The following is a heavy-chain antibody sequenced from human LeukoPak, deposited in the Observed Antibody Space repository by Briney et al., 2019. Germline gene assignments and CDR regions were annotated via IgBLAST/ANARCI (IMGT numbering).Heavy chain of an antibody. J-gene: IGHJ6*02. CDR3: ARDSVGATTYYYYGMDV. V-gene: IGHV4-4*07. Sequence: SETLSLTCTVSGGSISSYYWSWLRQPAGKGLEWIGRIYTSGSTNYNPSLKSRVTMSVDTSKNQFSLKLSSVTAADTAVYYCARDSVGATTYYYYGMDVWGQGTTVTVSS. CDR1: GGSISSYY. CDR2: IYTSGST. D-gene: IGHD1-26*01.